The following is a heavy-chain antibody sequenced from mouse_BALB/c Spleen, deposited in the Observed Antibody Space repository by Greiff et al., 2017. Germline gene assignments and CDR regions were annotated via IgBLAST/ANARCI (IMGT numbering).Heavy chain of an antibody. J-gene: IGHJ3*01. CDR2: ISDGGSYT. CDR1: GFTFSDYY. V-gene: IGHV5-4*02. Sequence: EVQRVESGGGLVKPGGSLKLSCAASGFTFSDYYMYWVRQTPEKRLEWVATISDGGSYTYYPDSVKGRFTIARDNAKNNLYLQMSSLKSEDTAMYYCARDSTTATAWFAYWGQGTLVTVSA. CDR3: ARDSTTATAWFAY. D-gene: IGHD1-2*01.